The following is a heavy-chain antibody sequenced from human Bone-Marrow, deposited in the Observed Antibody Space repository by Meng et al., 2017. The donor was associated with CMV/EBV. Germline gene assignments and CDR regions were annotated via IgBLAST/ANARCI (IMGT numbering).Heavy chain of an antibody. CDR2: ISGSGGST. D-gene: IGHD2-2*01. V-gene: IGHV3-23*01. J-gene: IGHJ4*02. CDR1: GFTFSTYA. Sequence: GESLKISCAASGFTFSTYAMTWVRQAPGKGLEWVSGISGSGGSTYYADSVKGRFTISRDNAKNSLYLQMNSLRAEDTAVYYCARDLGPSRYCSSTSCTQGGFDYWGQGTLVTVSS. CDR3: ARDLGPSRYCSSTSCTQGGFDY.